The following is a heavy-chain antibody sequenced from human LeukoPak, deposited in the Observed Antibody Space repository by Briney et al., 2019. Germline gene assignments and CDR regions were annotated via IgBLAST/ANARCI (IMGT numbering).Heavy chain of an antibody. Sequence: ASVKVSCKASGYAFTSYHIHWIRQAPGQGLGWMGIIIPSSGSTTYAQKFQGRVTMTRDTSTSTVYMELSSLRSEDTAVYYCARVLDCSGGSCYAQRAGLDYWGQGTLVTVSS. D-gene: IGHD2-15*01. J-gene: IGHJ4*02. CDR2: IIPSSGST. CDR1: GYAFTSYH. V-gene: IGHV1-46*01. CDR3: ARVLDCSGGSCYAQRAGLDY.